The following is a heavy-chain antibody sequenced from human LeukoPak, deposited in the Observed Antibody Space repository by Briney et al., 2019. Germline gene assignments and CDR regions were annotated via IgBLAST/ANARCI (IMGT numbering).Heavy chain of an antibody. J-gene: IGHJ6*02. CDR1: GYTFTNYY. D-gene: IGHD3-3*01. CDR2: INPSGGST. Sequence: ASVKVSCKASGYTFTNYYMHWVRQAPGQGLEWMGIINPSGGSTSYAQKFQGRVTMTRDTSTSTVYMELSSLRSEDTAVYYCARDLTIFGVVITLDNCYYGMDVWGQGTTVTVSS. V-gene: IGHV1-46*01. CDR3: ARDLTIFGVVITLDNCYYGMDV.